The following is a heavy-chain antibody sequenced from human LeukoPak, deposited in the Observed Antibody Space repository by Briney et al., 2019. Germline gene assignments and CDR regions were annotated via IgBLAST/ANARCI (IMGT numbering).Heavy chain of an antibody. CDR1: GGSFSGYY. V-gene: IGHV4-34*01. CDR3: ARDPKVPATAQFFDY. CDR2: INHSGST. J-gene: IGHJ4*02. D-gene: IGHD2-21*02. Sequence: ETLSLTCAVYGGSFSGYYWSWIRQPPGKGLEWIGEINHSGSTNYNPSLKSRVTISVDTSKNQFSLQLNSVTPEDTAVYYCARDPKVPATAQFFDYWGQGTLVTVSS.